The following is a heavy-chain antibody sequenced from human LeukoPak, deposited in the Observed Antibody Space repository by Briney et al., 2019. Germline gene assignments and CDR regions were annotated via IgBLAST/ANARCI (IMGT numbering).Heavy chain of an antibody. CDR1: GFDLSSYE. CDR2: ISISGHTK. Sequence: GGSLTLSCTVSGFDLSSYEMNWVRHATGKGLEGIADISISGHTKNYADSEKGRFSIYRDNARPSLYPQMHSLRVEDTGLYYCARGDPHADLWGQGTLVTVSS. D-gene: IGHD5-24*01. J-gene: IGHJ5*02. CDR3: ARGDPHADL. V-gene: IGHV3-48*03.